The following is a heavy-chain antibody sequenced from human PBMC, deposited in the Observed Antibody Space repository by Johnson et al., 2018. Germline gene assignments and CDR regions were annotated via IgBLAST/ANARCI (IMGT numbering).Heavy chain of an antibody. V-gene: IGHV4-34*01. Sequence: QVQLQQWGAGLLKPSETLSLTCAVYGGSFSGYYWSWIRQPPGKGLEWIGEINHSGSTNYNPSLKSRVTISLDTSKNQVSLKLSSKTAADTAVYYCARGRDYSKYVWGGRGAFDIWGQGTMVTVSS. CDR2: INHSGST. J-gene: IGHJ3*02. D-gene: IGHD4-11*01. CDR1: GGSFSGYY. CDR3: ARGRDYSKYVWGGRGAFDI.